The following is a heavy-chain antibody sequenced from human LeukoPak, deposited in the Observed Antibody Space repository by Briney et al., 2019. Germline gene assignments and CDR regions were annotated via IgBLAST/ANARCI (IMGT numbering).Heavy chain of an antibody. D-gene: IGHD1-26*01. CDR3: ARMYWNIVGARRAFEI. J-gene: IGHJ3*02. V-gene: IGHV4-59*01. Sequence: SETLSLTCTVSGGSISSYSWNWIRQPSGKGLEWIGSIYYSGSTNYNPSLKSRVTISVDTSKNQFSLKLSSVTAADTAVYYCARMYWNIVGARRAFEIWGQGTMVTVSS. CDR2: IYYSGST. CDR1: GGSISSYS.